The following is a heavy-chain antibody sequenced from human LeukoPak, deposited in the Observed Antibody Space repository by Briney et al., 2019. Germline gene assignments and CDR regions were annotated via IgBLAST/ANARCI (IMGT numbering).Heavy chain of an antibody. Sequence: ASVKVSCKASGYTFTGYYIHWVRQAPGQGLEWMGWISPNNGGTNYGQKFQGRVSLTRDTSISTAYMELSRLRSDDTAMYYCARDYRDGYGMDVWGQGTTVIVSS. CDR1: GYTFTGYY. V-gene: IGHV1-2*02. J-gene: IGHJ6*02. CDR3: ARDYRDGYGMDV. CDR2: ISPNNGGT. D-gene: IGHD5-24*01.